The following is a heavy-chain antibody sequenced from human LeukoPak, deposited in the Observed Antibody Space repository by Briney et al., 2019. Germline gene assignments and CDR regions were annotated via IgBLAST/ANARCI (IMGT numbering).Heavy chain of an antibody. CDR2: ISSNGGST. CDR3: ARGSMGTSHPLLLSWSDY. CDR1: GFTFSSYA. D-gene: IGHD2-2*01. V-gene: IGHV3-64*01. J-gene: IGHJ4*02. Sequence: PGGSLRLSCAASGFTFSSYAMHWVRQAPGKGLEYVSAISSNGGSTYYANSVKGRFTISRDNSKNTLYLQMGSLRAEDMAVYYCARGSMGTSHPLLLSWSDYWGQGTLVTVSS.